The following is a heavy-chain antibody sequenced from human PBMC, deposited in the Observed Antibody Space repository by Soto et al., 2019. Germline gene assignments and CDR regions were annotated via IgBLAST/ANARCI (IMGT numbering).Heavy chain of an antibody. V-gene: IGHV2-5*02. Sequence: SGPTLVNPTQTLTLTCSFSGFSLKTGEVGVGWIRQPPGKALEWLAVVYWGDDKRYSPSLNTRLTITEVTSKNQVVLTMTNMDPVDTATYFCVYYRAGATKVDYWGQGILVPVSS. D-gene: IGHD1-26*01. CDR2: VYWGDDK. J-gene: IGHJ4*02. CDR1: GFSLKTGEVG. CDR3: VYYRAGATKVDY.